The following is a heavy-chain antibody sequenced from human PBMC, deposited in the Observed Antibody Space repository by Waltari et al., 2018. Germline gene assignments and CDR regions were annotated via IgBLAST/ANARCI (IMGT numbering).Heavy chain of an antibody. D-gene: IGHD1-26*01. CDR1: GFTFSTVG. V-gene: IGHV3-30*02. Sequence: QVQLAESGGGVVQPGGSLTLSCATSGFTFSTVGMHWVRQAPGKGLEGVAFVQVDGKNKYYADSVKGRFTIARDNSKDTLYLQINSLRVDDTALYYCVKSLSSGSSKDYWGQGTLVTVSS. CDR2: VQVDGKNK. J-gene: IGHJ4*02. CDR3: VKSLSSGSSKDY.